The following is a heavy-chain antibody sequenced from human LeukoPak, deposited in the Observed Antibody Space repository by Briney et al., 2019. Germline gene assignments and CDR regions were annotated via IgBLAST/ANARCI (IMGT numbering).Heavy chain of an antibody. CDR2: ISGDGGGS. D-gene: IGHD6-19*01. CDR3: ATPSSGGWYDFDY. CDR1: GFSFDDYD. Sequence: PGGSLRLSCAASGFSFDDYDMHWVRQAPGKGLEWVSLISGDGGGSYYADSVKRRFTISRDNSKNSLYLQMNSLRLEDTALYYCATPSSGGWYDFDYWGQGTLVTVSS. J-gene: IGHJ4*02. V-gene: IGHV3-43*02.